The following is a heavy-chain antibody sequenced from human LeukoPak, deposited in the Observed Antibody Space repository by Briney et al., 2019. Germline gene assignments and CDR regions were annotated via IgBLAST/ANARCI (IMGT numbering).Heavy chain of an antibody. V-gene: IGHV3-7*03. J-gene: IGHJ6*02. Sequence: GGSLRLSCAASGVTFSSYWMNWARQAPGKGLEWVASINHNGNVNYYVDSVKGRFTISRDNAKNSLYLQMSNFRAEDTAAYVCARGGGLDVWGQGATVTVSS. CDR2: INHNGNVN. D-gene: IGHD3-16*01. CDR1: GVTFSSYW. CDR3: ARGGGLDV.